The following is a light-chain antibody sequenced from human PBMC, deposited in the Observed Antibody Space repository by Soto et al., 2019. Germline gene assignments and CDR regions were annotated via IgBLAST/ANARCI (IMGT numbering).Light chain of an antibody. Sequence: DTQMTQSPSSLSASIGDRVTITCRVNQSSSNYLNWYQQKPGKAPKLLIYAASSLQTGVPSRFSGSGSGTDFILTISSLQPEDFATYYCQQSYRTPYTFGQGTKLEIK. CDR2: AAS. V-gene: IGKV1-39*01. J-gene: IGKJ2*01. CDR3: QQSYRTPYT. CDR1: QSSSNY.